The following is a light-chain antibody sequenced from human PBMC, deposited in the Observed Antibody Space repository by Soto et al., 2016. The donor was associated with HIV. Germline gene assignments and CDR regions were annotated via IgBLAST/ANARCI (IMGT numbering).Light chain of an antibody. CDR1: QSISTY. CDR3: QQSSRTPRT. J-gene: IGKJ1*01. Sequence: DIQMTQSPSSLSLSIGDRVTITCRASQSISTYLNWYQQKPGRAPKLLISAASSLQSGVPSRFSGRGSGTEFTLTISSLQHDDLATYYCQQSSRTPRTFGQGTKVEIK. CDR2: AAS. V-gene: IGKV1-39*01.